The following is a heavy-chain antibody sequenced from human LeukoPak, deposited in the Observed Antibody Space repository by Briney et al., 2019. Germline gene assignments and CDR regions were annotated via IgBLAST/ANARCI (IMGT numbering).Heavy chain of an antibody. CDR1: GGTFSSYA. CDR2: IIPIFGTA. Sequence: ASVKVSCKASGGTFSSYAISWVRQAPGQGLEWMGGIIPIFGTANYAQKFQGRVTITADESTSTAYMELSSLRSEDTAVYYCATNLVGLEVLMVNADYYYYGMDVWGQGATVTVSS. CDR3: ATNLVGLEVLMVNADYYYYGMDV. V-gene: IGHV1-69*13. J-gene: IGHJ6*02. D-gene: IGHD2-8*01.